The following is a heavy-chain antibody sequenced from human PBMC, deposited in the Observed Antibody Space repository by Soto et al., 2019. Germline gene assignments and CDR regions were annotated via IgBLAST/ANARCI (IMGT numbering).Heavy chain of an antibody. J-gene: IGHJ4*02. CDR3: ARHTPAISISDH. CDR1: GGSISSSSYY. CDR2: IYSGST. V-gene: IGHV4-39*01. D-gene: IGHD2-15*01. Sequence: QLQLQESGPGLVKPSETLSLTCTVSGGSISSSSYYWGWIRQPPGKGLEWIGSIYSGSTYYNPSPNSRVTISVATSKNQFSLTLSSVTAADTAVYYCARHTPAISISDHWGQGTLVTFSS.